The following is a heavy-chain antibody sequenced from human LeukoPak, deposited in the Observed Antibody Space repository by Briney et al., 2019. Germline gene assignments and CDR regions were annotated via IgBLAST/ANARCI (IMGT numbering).Heavy chain of an antibody. CDR3: ARDGWVFGVVSPPY. CDR2: ISAYNGNT. D-gene: IGHD3-3*01. V-gene: IGHV1-18*01. Sequence: GASVKVSCKASGYTFTIYGISWVRQAPGQGLEWMGWISAYNGNTNYAQKLQGRVTMTTDTSTSTAYMELRSLRSDDTAVYYCARDGWVFGVVSPPYWGQGTLVTVSS. CDR1: GYTFTIYG. J-gene: IGHJ4*02.